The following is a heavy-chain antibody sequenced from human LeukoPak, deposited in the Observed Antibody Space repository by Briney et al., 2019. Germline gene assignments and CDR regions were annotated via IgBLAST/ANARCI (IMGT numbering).Heavy chain of an antibody. J-gene: IGHJ5*02. D-gene: IGHD6-19*01. CDR1: GGSVSGGSYY. V-gene: IGHV4-61*01. CDR3: ARDLGYGSGSFDA. Sequence: SETLSLTCTVSGGSVSGGSYYGRLIRQPPGKGLEWIGYVDYSGSTNYSPSLKSRFTISVDTSKNQFSLKLSSVTAVDTAVYYCARDLGYGSGSFDAWGQGALVTVSS. CDR2: VDYSGST.